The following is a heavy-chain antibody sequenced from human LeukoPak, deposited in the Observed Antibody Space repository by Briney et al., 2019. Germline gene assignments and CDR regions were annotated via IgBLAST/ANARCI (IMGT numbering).Heavy chain of an antibody. CDR2: IYYSGNT. V-gene: IGHV4-59*01. D-gene: IGHD5-12*01. J-gene: IGHJ3*02. Sequence: SETLSLTCTVSGASISPYYWSWIRQPPGKGLEWIGYIYYSGNTNYNPSLKSRVTISLDTSNNQISLKLSSVTAADTAVYYCARGGRFSGDAFDIWGQGTMVTVSS. CDR1: GASISPYY. CDR3: ARGGRFSGDAFDI.